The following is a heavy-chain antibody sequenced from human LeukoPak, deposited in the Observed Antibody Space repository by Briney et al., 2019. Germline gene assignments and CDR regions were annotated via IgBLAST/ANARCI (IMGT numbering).Heavy chain of an antibody. CDR2: IYHSGST. V-gene: IGHV4-38-2*02. CDR1: GYSISSGYY. CDR3: ARAIESYYYDSSGYYSGYYFDY. Sequence: KPSETLSLTRTVSGYSISSGYYWGWIRQPPGKGLEWIGSIYHSGSTYYNPSLKSRVTISVDTSKNQFSLKLSSVTAADTAVYYCARAIESYYYDSSGYYSGYYFDYWGQGTLVTVSS. D-gene: IGHD3-22*01. J-gene: IGHJ4*02.